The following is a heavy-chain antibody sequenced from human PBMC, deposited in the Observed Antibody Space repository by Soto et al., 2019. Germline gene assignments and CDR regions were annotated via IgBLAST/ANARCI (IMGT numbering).Heavy chain of an antibody. CDR3: GREKYYDSSGCLWY. Sequence: GASVELSCKACGYAFAGYYMRWVRQAPGQGLEWMGWINPNSGGTNYAQKFQGRVTMTRDTSISTAYMQLSRLRSDDTAVYYCGREKYYDSSGCLWYWGQGTLVTVSS. CDR2: INPNSGGT. D-gene: IGHD3-22*01. CDR1: GYAFAGYY. J-gene: IGHJ4*02. V-gene: IGHV1-2*02.